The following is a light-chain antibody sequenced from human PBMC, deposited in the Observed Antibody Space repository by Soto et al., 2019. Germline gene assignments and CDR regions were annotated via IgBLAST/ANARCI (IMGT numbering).Light chain of an antibody. V-gene: IGLV1-40*01. Sequence: QSVLTQPPSVSGAPGQRVTISCTGNSSNIGTGYDVDWYQQLPGTAPKLLIYGNSNRPSGVPDRFSGSKSGTSASLAITGLQAEDEADYYCQSYDSSLSAVVFGGGTKVTVL. CDR1: SSNIGTGYD. CDR3: QSYDSSLSAVV. J-gene: IGLJ2*01. CDR2: GNS.